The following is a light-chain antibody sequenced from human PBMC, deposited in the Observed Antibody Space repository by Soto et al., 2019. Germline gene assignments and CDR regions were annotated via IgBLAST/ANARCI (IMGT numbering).Light chain of an antibody. CDR3: QQYNIWPPLT. Sequence: EVELMQSPDILSVSPGETATLSCRASQSVRSNLAWYKQKPGQAPRLLIYGASTRATGILARFSGSGSGREFTLTISSLQSEDFGLYYCQQYNIWPPLTFGGGTKVEIK. CDR2: GAS. CDR1: QSVRSN. J-gene: IGKJ4*01. V-gene: IGKV3-15*01.